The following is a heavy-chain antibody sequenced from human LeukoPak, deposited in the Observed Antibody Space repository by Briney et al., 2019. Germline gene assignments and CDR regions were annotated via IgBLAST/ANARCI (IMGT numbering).Heavy chain of an antibody. Sequence: GASVKVSCKASGGTFSSYAIGWVRQAPGQGLEWMGRIIPIFGTANYAQKFQGRVTITTDESTSTAYMELSSLRSEDTAVYYCARDLGPYYDSSGYFVYWGQGTLVTVSS. V-gene: IGHV1-69*05. D-gene: IGHD3-22*01. CDR3: ARDLGPYYDSSGYFVY. CDR1: GGTFSSYA. CDR2: IIPIFGTA. J-gene: IGHJ4*02.